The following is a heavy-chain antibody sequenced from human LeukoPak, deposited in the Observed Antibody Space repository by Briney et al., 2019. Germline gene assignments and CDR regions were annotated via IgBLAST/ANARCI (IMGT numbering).Heavy chain of an antibody. V-gene: IGHV3-7*01. CDR1: GFTFTTYW. CDR2: IKQDGSEK. D-gene: IGHD7-27*01. Sequence: GGSLRLSCAASGFTFTTYWMSWVRQAPGKGLEWVANIKQDGSEKYYVDSVKGRFTISRDNAENSLNLQMNSLRAEDTAVYYCARTPWGSLDYWGQGTLVTVSS. J-gene: IGHJ4*02. CDR3: ARTPWGSLDY.